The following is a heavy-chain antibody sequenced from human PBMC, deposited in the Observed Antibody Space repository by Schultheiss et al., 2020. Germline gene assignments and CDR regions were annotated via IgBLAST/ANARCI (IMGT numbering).Heavy chain of an antibody. CDR3: ARSYDFWSGPISGYFDY. CDR2: IYPGDSDT. J-gene: IGHJ4*02. V-gene: IGHV5-51*01. CDR1: GYSFTSYW. D-gene: IGHD3-3*01. Sequence: GESLKISCKGSGYSFTSYWIGWVRQMPGKGLEWMGIIYPGDSDTRYSPSFQGQVTISADKSISTAYLQWSSLKASDTAMYYCARSYDFWSGPISGYFDYWGQGTLVTVSS.